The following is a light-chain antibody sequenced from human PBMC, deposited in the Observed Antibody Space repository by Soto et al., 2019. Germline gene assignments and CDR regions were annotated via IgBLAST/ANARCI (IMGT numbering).Light chain of an antibody. Sequence: DIQMTQSPSTLSASVGDRVTTTCRASQSITNWLAWYQQKPGKAPKLLIYDASSLKSGVPSRFSGSGSGTDFTLTISSLQPEDFATYYCQQANSFPITFGQGTRLEIK. CDR3: QQANSFPIT. V-gene: IGKV1-5*01. CDR2: DAS. J-gene: IGKJ5*01. CDR1: QSITNW.